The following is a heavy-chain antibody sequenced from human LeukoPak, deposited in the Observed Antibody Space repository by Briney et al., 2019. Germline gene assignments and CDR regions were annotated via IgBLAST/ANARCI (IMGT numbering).Heavy chain of an antibody. CDR2: INSNSGGT. CDR1: GYTFTGYY. J-gene: IGHJ6*02. D-gene: IGHD2-2*01. V-gene: IGHV1-2*06. CDR3: ARDLKIVVPAAPDYYYGMDV. Sequence: GASVKVSCKASGYTFTGYYMHCVRQAPGHGLEWMGRINSNSGGTNYAQKFQGRVTMTRDTSISTAYMELSRLRSDDTAVYYCARDLKIVVPAAPDYYYGMDVWGQGTTVTVSS.